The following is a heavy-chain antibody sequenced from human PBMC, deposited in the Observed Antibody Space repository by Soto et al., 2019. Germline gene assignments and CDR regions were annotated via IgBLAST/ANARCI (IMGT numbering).Heavy chain of an antibody. CDR2: INHSGST. CDR3: ARGGEDYGSGSYNNWFDP. Sequence: PSETLSLTCAVYGGSFSGYYWSWIRQPPGKGLQWIGEINHSGSTNYNPSLKSRVTISVDTSKNQFSVKLSSVTAADTAVYYCARGGEDYGSGSYNNWFDPWGQGALVTVSS. D-gene: IGHD3-10*01. CDR1: GGSFSGYY. V-gene: IGHV4-34*01. J-gene: IGHJ5*02.